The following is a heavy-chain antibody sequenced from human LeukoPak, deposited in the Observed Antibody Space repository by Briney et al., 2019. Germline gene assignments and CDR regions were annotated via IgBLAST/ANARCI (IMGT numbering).Heavy chain of an antibody. J-gene: IGHJ6*03. Sequence: ASVKVSCEASGYTFTSYYMHWVRQAPGQGLEWMGIINPSGGSTSYAQKFQGRVTMTRDTSTSTVYMELSSLRSEDTAVYYCARDLITMVRGVISYYYYMDVWGKGTTVTISS. D-gene: IGHD3-10*01. CDR3: ARDLITMVRGVISYYYYMDV. CDR2: INPSGGST. CDR1: GYTFTSYY. V-gene: IGHV1-46*01.